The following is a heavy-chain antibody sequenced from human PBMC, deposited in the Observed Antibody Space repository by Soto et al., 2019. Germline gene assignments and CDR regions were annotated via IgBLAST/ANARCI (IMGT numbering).Heavy chain of an antibody. D-gene: IGHD2-15*01. CDR3: APHVSCSGGSCQYDAFAI. J-gene: IGHJ3*02. CDR1: GFTVSSHA. CDR2: VTADGGT. V-gene: IGHV3-23*01. Sequence: EVQVLESGGGLVQPGGSLRLSCEGSGFTVSSHAMTWIRQAPGKGPEWVSTVTADGGTYYADSVKGRFAMSRDTSENTLYLQMNSLRADDTAAYYCAPHVSCSGGSCQYDAFAIRGQGTLVPVSS.